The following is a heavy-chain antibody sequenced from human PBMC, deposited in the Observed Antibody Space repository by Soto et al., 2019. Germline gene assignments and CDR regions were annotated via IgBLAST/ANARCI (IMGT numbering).Heavy chain of an antibody. V-gene: IGHV4-39*07. Sequence: PSETLSLTCTVSGGSISSSSYYWGWIRQPPGKGLEWIGSIYYSGSTNYNPSLKSRVTISVDTSKNQFSLKLTSVTAADTAVYYGARDNITGLFDYWGQGTLVPVSS. CDR3: ARDNITGLFDY. J-gene: IGHJ4*02. CDR2: IYYSGST. CDR1: GGSISSSSYY. D-gene: IGHD2-8*02.